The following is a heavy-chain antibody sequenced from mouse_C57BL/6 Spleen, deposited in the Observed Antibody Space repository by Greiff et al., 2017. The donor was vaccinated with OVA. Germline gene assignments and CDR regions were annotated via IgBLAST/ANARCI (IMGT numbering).Heavy chain of an antibody. D-gene: IGHD2-1*01. CDR3: ARNYYGNPYAMDY. Sequence: EVQLVESGGGLVKPGGSLKLSCAASGFTFSDYGMHWVRQAPEKGLEWVAYISSGSSTIYYADKVKGRFTIFRDNAKNTLFLQMTSLRSEDTAMYYCARNYYGNPYAMDYWGQGTSVTVSS. CDR1: GFTFSDYG. CDR2: ISSGSSTI. J-gene: IGHJ4*01. V-gene: IGHV5-17*01.